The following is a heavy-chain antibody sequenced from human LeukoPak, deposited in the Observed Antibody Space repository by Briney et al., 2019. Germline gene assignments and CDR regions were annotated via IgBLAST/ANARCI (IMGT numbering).Heavy chain of an antibody. CDR3: ARVPYCSGGSCYPNSYYFDY. CDR2: INHSGST. Sequence: SETLSLTCAVYGGSFSGYYWSWIRQPPGKGLEWIGEINHSGSTNYNPSLKSRVTISVDTSKNQFSLKLSSVTAADTAEYYCARVPYCSGGSCYPNSYYFDYWGQGTLVTVSS. CDR1: GGSFSGYY. D-gene: IGHD2-15*01. V-gene: IGHV4-34*01. J-gene: IGHJ4*02.